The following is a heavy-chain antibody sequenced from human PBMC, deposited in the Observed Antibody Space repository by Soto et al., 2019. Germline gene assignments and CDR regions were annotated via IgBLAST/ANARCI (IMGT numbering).Heavy chain of an antibody. J-gene: IGHJ6*02. D-gene: IGHD3-9*01. Sequence: ASVKVSCKASGYTFTGYYMHWVRQAPGQGLEWMGWINPNSGGTNYAQKFQGWVTMTRDTSISTAYMELSRLRSDDTAVYYCARARGILTPYGMDVWGQGTTVTVS. V-gene: IGHV1-2*04. CDR2: INPNSGGT. CDR1: GYTFTGYY. CDR3: ARARGILTPYGMDV.